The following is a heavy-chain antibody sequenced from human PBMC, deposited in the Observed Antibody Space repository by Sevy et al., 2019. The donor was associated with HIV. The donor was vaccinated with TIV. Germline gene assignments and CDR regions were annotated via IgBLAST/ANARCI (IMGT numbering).Heavy chain of an antibody. V-gene: IGHV4-39*02. CDR2: IYYSGRT. CDR1: GGSISSSNYY. J-gene: IGHJ4*02. D-gene: IGHD1-26*01. CDR3: ARGSGTYYTDFDY. Sequence: SETLSLICTVSGGSISSSNYYWGWIRQPPGKGLEWIGSIYYSGRTYYNPSLKCRVTISVGTSKNQFSLKLSSVTAADTAVYYCARGSGTYYTDFDYWGQGTLVTVSS.